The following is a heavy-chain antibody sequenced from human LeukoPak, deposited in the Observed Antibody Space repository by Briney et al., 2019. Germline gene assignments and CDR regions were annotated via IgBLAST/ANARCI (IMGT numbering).Heavy chain of an antibody. CDR1: GFTFSSYW. CDR2: INSDGSTT. D-gene: IGHD4-11*01. V-gene: IGHV3-74*01. CDR3: ARPGAYSNYPDAFDL. J-gene: IGHJ3*01. Sequence: SGGSLRLSCAASGFTFSSYWMHWVRHAPGKGLVWVSRINSDGSTTTYADSVKGRFTISRDNAENTLYLQMNSLRAEDTAVYYCARPGAYSNYPDAFDLWGQGTMVTVSS.